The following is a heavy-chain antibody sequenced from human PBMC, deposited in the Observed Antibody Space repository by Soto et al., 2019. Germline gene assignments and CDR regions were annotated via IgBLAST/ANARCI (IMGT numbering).Heavy chain of an antibody. Sequence: GESLKISCKGSGYRFTNYWIGWVRQMPGKGLEWMGIIYPGDSDTRYSPSFQGQVTISADKSINTAYLQRSGLKASDTAMYFCARMAAEGYYYYGMDVWGQGTAVTVSS. V-gene: IGHV5-51*01. CDR1: GYRFTNYW. D-gene: IGHD6-13*01. J-gene: IGHJ6*02. CDR2: IYPGDSDT. CDR3: ARMAAEGYYYYGMDV.